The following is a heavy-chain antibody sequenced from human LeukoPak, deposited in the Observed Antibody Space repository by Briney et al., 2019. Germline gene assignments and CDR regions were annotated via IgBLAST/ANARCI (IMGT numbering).Heavy chain of an antibody. Sequence: SETLSLTCTVSGGSISSYYWSWIRQPPGKGLEWIGYIYYSGSTNYNPSLKSRVTISVDTSKNQFSLKLSSVTAADTAVYYCARVREPNYYFDYWGQGTLVTVSS. J-gene: IGHJ4*02. CDR3: ARVREPNYYFDY. V-gene: IGHV4-59*12. CDR1: GGSISSYY. D-gene: IGHD1-26*01. CDR2: IYYSGST.